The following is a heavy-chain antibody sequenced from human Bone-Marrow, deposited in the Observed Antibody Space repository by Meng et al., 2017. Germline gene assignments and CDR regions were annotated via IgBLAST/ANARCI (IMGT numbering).Heavy chain of an antibody. V-gene: IGHV3-21*01. CDR2: ISSSSSYI. CDR1: GFTFNSYW. CDR3: ARDHLLYDGSYRPTNWYFDL. Sequence: GGSLRLSCAASGFTFNSYWMDWVRQAPGKGLEWVSSISSSSSYIYYADSVKGRFTISRDNAKNSLYLQMNSLRAEDTAVYYCARDHLLYDGSYRPTNWYFDLWGRGTLVTVSS. D-gene: IGHD5-18*01. J-gene: IGHJ2*01.